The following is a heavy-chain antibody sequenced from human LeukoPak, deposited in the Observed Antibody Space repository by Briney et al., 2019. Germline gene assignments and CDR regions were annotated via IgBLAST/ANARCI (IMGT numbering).Heavy chain of an antibody. Sequence: ASVKVSCKASGYTFTGYYMHWVRQAPGQGLEWMGWINPNSGGTNYAQKFQGRVTMTRDTSISTAYMELSRLRSDDTAVYYCARGGVWLRAIHSFASWGQGTLVTVSS. CDR3: ARGGVWLRAIHSFAS. J-gene: IGHJ5*02. V-gene: IGHV1-2*02. CDR1: GYTFTGYY. D-gene: IGHD5-24*01. CDR2: INPNSGGT.